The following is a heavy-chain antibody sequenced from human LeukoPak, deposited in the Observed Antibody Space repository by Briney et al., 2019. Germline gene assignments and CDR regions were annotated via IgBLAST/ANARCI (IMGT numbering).Heavy chain of an antibody. CDR2: IKQDGSEK. CDR1: GFTFSNYW. V-gene: IGHV3-7*03. Sequence: PGGSLRLSCAASGFTFSNYWMSWVRQAPGKGLEWVANIKQDGSEKYYVDSVKGRFTISRDNAKNSLYLQMNSLRAEDTAVYYCARDFRAAFDPWGQGTLVTVSS. D-gene: IGHD3-10*01. CDR3: ARDFRAAFDP. J-gene: IGHJ5*02.